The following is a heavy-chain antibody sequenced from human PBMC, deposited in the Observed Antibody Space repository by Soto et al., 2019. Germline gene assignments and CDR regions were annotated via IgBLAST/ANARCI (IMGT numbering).Heavy chain of an antibody. Sequence: EVRLEEAGGGFVQPGGSLRVSCSGSGFIFSSFWMHWVRQGPGKGLEWVSRINGDGASLAYADSVMGRFSISRDNVKNTLHLQMNSLGADDTAVYFCAREGSLGLDVWGRGTTVTVSS. CDR3: AREGSLGLDV. D-gene: IGHD3-10*01. V-gene: IGHV3-74*03. J-gene: IGHJ6*02. CDR1: GFIFSSFW. CDR2: INGDGASL.